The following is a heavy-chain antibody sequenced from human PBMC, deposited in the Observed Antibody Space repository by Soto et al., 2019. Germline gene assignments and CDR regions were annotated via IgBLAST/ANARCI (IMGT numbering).Heavy chain of an antibody. D-gene: IGHD3-22*01. Sequence: QITLKESGPTLVKPTQTLTLTCTFSGFSLSTSGVGVGWIRQPPGKALEWLALIYWDDDKRYSPSLKSRLTSPKDASKNQVVLTMSNMDPVDTATCYCAHSFDYYDSSGPPQFDYWGQGTLVTVSS. J-gene: IGHJ4*02. CDR1: GFSLSTSGVG. V-gene: IGHV2-5*02. CDR3: AHSFDYYDSSGPPQFDY. CDR2: IYWDDDK.